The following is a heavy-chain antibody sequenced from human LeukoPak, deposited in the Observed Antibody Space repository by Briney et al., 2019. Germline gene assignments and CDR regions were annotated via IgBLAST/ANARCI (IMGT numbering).Heavy chain of an antibody. Sequence: SETLSLTCTVSGGSVSSGDYYWSWIRQPPGKGLEWIGYIYYTGSTDYNPSLESRVTISVDTSKNQFSLKLNSVTAADTAVYYRARVENNGPYYYGMDVWGQGTTVTVSS. J-gene: IGHJ6*02. CDR1: GGSVSSGDYY. D-gene: IGHD1/OR15-1a*01. V-gene: IGHV4-30-4*01. CDR2: IYYTGST. CDR3: ARVENNGPYYYGMDV.